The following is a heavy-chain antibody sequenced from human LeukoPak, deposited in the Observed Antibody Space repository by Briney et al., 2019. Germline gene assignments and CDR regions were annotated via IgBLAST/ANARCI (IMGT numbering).Heavy chain of an antibody. CDR2: ISGSGGST. CDR1: GFTFNNYA. J-gene: IGHJ4*02. Sequence: GGSLRLSCAASGFTFNNYAMNWVRQAPGKGLEWVSTISGSGGSTYYADSVKGRFTISRDNSKNTLYLQMNSLRAEDTAVYYCAKDMGYVSSGYYYGFDYWGQGTLVTVSS. CDR3: AKDMGYVSSGYYYGFDY. D-gene: IGHD3-22*01. V-gene: IGHV3-23*01.